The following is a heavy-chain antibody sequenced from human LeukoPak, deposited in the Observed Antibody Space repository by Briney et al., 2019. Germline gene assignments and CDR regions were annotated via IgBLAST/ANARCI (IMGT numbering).Heavy chain of an antibody. J-gene: IGHJ3*02. Sequence: ASVKVSCTASGFTFTSSAMQWVRQARGQRLEWIGWIVVGSGNTNYAQKFQERVTITRDRSTSTAYMELSSLRSEDTAVYYCAAESSGSYYDLDAFDIWGQGTMVTVSS. CDR1: GFTFTSSA. D-gene: IGHD1-26*01. V-gene: IGHV1-58*02. CDR3: AAESSGSYYDLDAFDI. CDR2: IVVGSGNT.